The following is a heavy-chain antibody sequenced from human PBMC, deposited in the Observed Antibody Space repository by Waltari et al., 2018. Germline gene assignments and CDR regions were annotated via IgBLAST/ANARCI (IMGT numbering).Heavy chain of an antibody. CDR2: IHHSGTT. D-gene: IGHD3-22*01. CDR1: GGSFIDLY. J-gene: IGHJ4*02. Sequence: QVQLHLWCAGLLQPSETLSLTCGVSGGSFIDLYCTWLRQPPGKGLEWIGEIHHSGTTDYNPSLNSRLTMSVDTSKKQISLKMSSVTAADTAVYYCARGDLHYGSSGFFYWGQGALVTVSS. CDR3: ARGDLHYGSSGFFY. V-gene: IGHV4-34*01.